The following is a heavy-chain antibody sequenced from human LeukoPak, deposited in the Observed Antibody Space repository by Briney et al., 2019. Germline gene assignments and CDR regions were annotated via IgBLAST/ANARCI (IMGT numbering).Heavy chain of an antibody. J-gene: IGHJ4*02. V-gene: IGHV1-69*13. CDR1: GGTFSSYA. CDR2: IIPIFGTA. Sequence: GASVKVSCKASGGTFSSYAISWVRQAPGQGLEWMGGIIPIFGTANYAQKFQGRVTITADESTSTAFMELSSLRSEDTAVYYCARGPSYYFDYWGQGTLVTVSS. D-gene: IGHD6-6*01. CDR3: ARGPSYYFDY.